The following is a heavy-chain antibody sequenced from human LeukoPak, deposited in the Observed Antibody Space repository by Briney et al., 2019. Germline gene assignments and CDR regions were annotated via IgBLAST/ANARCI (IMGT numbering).Heavy chain of an antibody. CDR3: ARVSGSYYVMGGPYDY. CDR2: INHSGST. V-gene: IGHV4-30-2*01. Sequence: SQTLSLTCTVSGGSISSGGYYWSWIRQPPGKGLEWIGEINHSGSTNYNPSLKSRVTISVDTSKNQFSLKLSSVTAADTAVYYCARVSGSYYVMGGPYDYWGQGTLVTVSS. CDR1: GGSISSGGYY. J-gene: IGHJ4*02. D-gene: IGHD1-26*01.